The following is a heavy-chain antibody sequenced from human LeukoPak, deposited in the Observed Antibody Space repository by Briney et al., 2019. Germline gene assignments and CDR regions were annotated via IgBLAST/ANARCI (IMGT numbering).Heavy chain of an antibody. CDR1: GGSISSGGYY. CDR2: INHSGST. V-gene: IGHV4-61*08. D-gene: IGHD3-22*01. Sequence: SETLSLTCTVSGGSISSGGYYWSWIRQPPGKGLEWIGEINHSGSTNYNPSLKSRVTISVDTSKNQFSLKLSSVTAADTAVYYCAREVFYYDSSGYYYGAFDIWGQGTMVTVSS. CDR3: AREVFYYDSSGYYYGAFDI. J-gene: IGHJ3*02.